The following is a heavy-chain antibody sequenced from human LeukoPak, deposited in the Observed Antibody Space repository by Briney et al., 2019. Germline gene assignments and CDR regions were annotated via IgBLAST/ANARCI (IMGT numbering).Heavy chain of an antibody. CDR1: GGSISSYY. CDR3: ARMGYCSSTSCFRDYYHYMDV. J-gene: IGHJ6*03. D-gene: IGHD2-2*01. Sequence: PSETLSLTCTVSGGSISSYYWSWIRQPPGKGLEWIGYIYYSGSTNYNPSLKSRVTISVDTSKNQFSLKLSSVTAADTAVYYCARMGYCSSTSCFRDYYHYMDVWGKGTTVTVSS. V-gene: IGHV4-59*08. CDR2: IYYSGST.